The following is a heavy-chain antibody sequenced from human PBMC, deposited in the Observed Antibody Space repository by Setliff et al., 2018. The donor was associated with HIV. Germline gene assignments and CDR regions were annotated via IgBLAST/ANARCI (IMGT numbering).Heavy chain of an antibody. V-gene: IGHV1-46*01. D-gene: IGHD3-16*01. J-gene: IGHJ4*02. CDR3: ARAVASKNIRGEYYFDY. CDR2: IDPSGGST. CDR1: GYTFTNYF. Sequence: GASVKVSCKASGYTFTNYFMHWVRQAPGQGLEWMGIIDPSGGSTTYAQKFQGRLTMTRDTSTSTVYMELSSLRSEDTAVYYCARAVASKNIRGEYYFDYWGQGTPVTVSS.